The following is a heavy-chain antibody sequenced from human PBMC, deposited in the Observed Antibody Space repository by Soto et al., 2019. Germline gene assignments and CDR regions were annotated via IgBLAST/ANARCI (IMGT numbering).Heavy chain of an antibody. CDR2: ISGSAGST. CDR3: AKVAVTVNTINWFGP. CDR1: GFTFRTYA. V-gene: IGHV3-23*01. Sequence: GESLKISCAASGFTFRTYALSLVRQAPGKGLEWVSGISGSAGSTYYADSVKGRFPISRDNSKNALYLQMNSLRVEDTAVYYRAKVAVTVNTINWFGPWGQGTRVTFSS. D-gene: IGHD4-17*01. J-gene: IGHJ5*02.